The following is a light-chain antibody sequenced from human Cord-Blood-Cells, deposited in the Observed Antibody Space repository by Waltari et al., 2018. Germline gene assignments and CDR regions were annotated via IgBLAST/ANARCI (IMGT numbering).Light chain of an antibody. CDR1: QSLLHSNGYNY. Sequence: DIVMTQSPLSLPVTPGEPASISCRSSQSLLHSNGYNYLDWYLQKPGQSPQLLIYLGSNRASGVPDRFRGSGSGTEFTLKISRVEAEDVGVYYCMQALQTPLTFGGGTKVEIK. J-gene: IGKJ4*01. V-gene: IGKV2-28*01. CDR2: LGS. CDR3: MQALQTPLT.